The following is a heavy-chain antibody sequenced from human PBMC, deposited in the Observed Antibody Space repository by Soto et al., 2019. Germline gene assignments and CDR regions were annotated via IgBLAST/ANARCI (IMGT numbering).Heavy chain of an antibody. CDR1: GFTFSSYG. CDR2: ISYDGSNK. V-gene: IGHV3-30*03. Sequence: GGSLRLSCAASGFTFSSYGMHWVRQAPGKGLEWVAVISYDGSNKYYADSVKGRFTISRDNSKNTLYLQMNSLRAEDTAVYYCATLSNCTNGVCYEGPYYFDYWGQGTLVTVSS. CDR3: ATLSNCTNGVCYEGPYYFDY. D-gene: IGHD2-8*01. J-gene: IGHJ4*02.